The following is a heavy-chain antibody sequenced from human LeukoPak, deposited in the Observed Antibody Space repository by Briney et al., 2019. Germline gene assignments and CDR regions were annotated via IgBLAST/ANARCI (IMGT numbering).Heavy chain of an antibody. V-gene: IGHV3-33*01. CDR2: ICYDGSNR. CDR1: GFPFSSYG. CDR3: ARDSIAAAGTTGVGFDS. J-gene: IGHJ4*02. D-gene: IGHD6-13*01. Sequence: GRSLRLSCAASGFPFSSYGMHWVRQAPGKGLEWVAVICYDGSNRYYADSVKGRFTISRDNSKNTLYLQMNSLRAEDTAIYYYARDSIAAAGTTGVGFDSWGQGTLVTVSS.